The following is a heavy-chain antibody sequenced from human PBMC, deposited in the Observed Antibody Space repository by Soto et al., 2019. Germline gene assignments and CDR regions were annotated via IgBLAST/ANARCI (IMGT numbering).Heavy chain of an antibody. CDR2: ISSSSSYI. J-gene: IGHJ4*02. D-gene: IGHD3-9*01. CDR3: ARAESYDILTGYSNFDY. CDR1: GFTFSSYS. Sequence: KPGGSLRLSCAASGFTFSSYSMNWVRQAPGKGLEWVSSISSSSSYIYYADSVKGRFTISRDNAKNSLYLQMNSLRAEDTAVYYCARAESYDILTGYSNFDYWGQGTLVTVSS. V-gene: IGHV3-21*01.